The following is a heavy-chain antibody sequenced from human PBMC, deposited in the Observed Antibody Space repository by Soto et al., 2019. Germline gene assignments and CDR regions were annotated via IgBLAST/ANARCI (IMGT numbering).Heavy chain of an antibody. CDR1: GGTFSSYT. J-gene: IGHJ4*02. Sequence: QVQLVQSGAEVKKPGSSVKVSCKASGGTFSSYTISWVRQAPGQGLEWMGRIIPILGIANYAQKFQGRVTLTADKSTSTAYMELSSLRSEDTAVYYCARDRPSGYFDYWGQGTLVTVSS. CDR3: ARDRPSGYFDY. CDR2: IIPILGIA. V-gene: IGHV1-69*08.